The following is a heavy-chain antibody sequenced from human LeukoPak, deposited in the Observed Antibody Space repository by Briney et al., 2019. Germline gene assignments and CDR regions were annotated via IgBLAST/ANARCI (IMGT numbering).Heavy chain of an antibody. CDR3: AKSPANPNDY. V-gene: IGHV3-48*03. CDR1: GFTFSSYE. J-gene: IGHJ4*02. CDR2: ISSSGSTI. D-gene: IGHD2-2*01. Sequence: PGGSLRLSCAASGFTFSSYEMNWVRQAPGKGLEWVSHISSSGSTIYYADSVKGRFTISRDNAQNSLYLQMNSLRAEDPAVYYCAKSPANPNDYWGQGTLVTVSS.